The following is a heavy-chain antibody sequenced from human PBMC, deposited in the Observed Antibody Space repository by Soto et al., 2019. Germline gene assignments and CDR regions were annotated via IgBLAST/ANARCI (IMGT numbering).Heavy chain of an antibody. CDR1: GGTFSSYT. D-gene: IGHD4-4*01. CDR2: IIPILGIA. CDR3: ATSPRVTSFDY. Sequence: ASVKVSCKASGGTFSSYTISWVRQAPGQGLEWMGRIIPILGIANYAQKFQGRVTITADKSTSTAYMELSSLRSEDTAVYYCATSPRVTSFDYWGQGTLVTVSS. V-gene: IGHV1-69*02. J-gene: IGHJ4*02.